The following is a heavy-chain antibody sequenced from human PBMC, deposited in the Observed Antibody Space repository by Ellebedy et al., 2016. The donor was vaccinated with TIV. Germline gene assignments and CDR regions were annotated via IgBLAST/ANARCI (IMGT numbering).Heavy chain of an antibody. CDR1: GFTVSNNF. CDR3: ARKTDRGGSGNF. Sequence: GESLKISCAVSGFTVSNNFMTWVRQAPGKGPEYVSVIYSQGRTYHVDSVKGRFTISRDNSKNTLYLQMSSRRVEDTAIYYCARKTDRGGSGNFWGPGTLVTVSS. CDR2: IYSQGRT. V-gene: IGHV3-53*01. D-gene: IGHD3-22*01. J-gene: IGHJ4*02.